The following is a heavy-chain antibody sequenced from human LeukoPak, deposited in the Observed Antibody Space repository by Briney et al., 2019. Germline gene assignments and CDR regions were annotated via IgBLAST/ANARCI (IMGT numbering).Heavy chain of an antibody. V-gene: IGHV1-24*01. CDR2: FDPEDGET. CDR3: ATGLGYSSSSYDY. D-gene: IGHD6-6*01. J-gene: IGHJ4*02. Sequence: GASVKVSCKASGGTFSSYAISWVRQAPGQGLEWMGGFDPEDGETIYAQKFQGRVTMTEDTSTDTAYMELSSLRSEDTAVYYCATGLGYSSSSYDYWGQGTLVTVSS. CDR1: GGTFSSYA.